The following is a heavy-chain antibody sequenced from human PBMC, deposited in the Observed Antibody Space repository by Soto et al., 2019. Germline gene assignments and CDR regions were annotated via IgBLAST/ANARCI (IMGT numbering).Heavy chain of an antibody. D-gene: IGHD3-22*01. Sequence: SETLSLTCAVYGGSFSGYYWSWIRQPPGKGLEWIGEINHSGSTNYNPSLKSRVSISVDTSKNQFSLKLSSVAAADTAVYYCARGIAMKLVVHRDASEKYYFDSWSQGNLVTVSS. J-gene: IGHJ4*02. CDR2: INHSGST. CDR3: ARGIAMKLVVHRDASEKYYFDS. CDR1: GGSFSGYY. V-gene: IGHV4-34*01.